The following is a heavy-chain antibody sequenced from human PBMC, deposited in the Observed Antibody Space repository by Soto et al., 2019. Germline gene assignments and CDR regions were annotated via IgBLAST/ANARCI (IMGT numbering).Heavy chain of an antibody. V-gene: IGHV3-15*01. CDR1: GFTFSNAW. CDR2: IKSKTDGGTT. D-gene: IGHD6-13*01. Sequence: EVQLVESGGGLVKPGGSLRLSCAASGFTFSNAWMSWVRQAPGKGLEWVGRIKSKTDGGTTDYAAPVKGRFTISRDDSKNTLYLQMNSLKTEDTAVYYCTTEPSPYSSSWYVGGWFDPWGQGTLVTVSS. CDR3: TTEPSPYSSSWYVGGWFDP. J-gene: IGHJ5*02.